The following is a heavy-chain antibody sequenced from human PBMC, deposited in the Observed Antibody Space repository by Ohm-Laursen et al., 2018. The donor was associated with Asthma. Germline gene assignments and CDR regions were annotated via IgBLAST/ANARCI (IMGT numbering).Heavy chain of an antibody. CDR1: GFTFSSYG. J-gene: IGHJ4*02. Sequence: SLRLSCAASGFTFSSYGMHWVRQAPGKGLEWVALISYDGTIKYNADSVKGRFTPSRDNSKNTLYLEMNSLRAEDTAVYYCARRSKICYDTSHCFFDYWGQGTLVTVSS. D-gene: IGHD2-2*01. V-gene: IGHV3-30*03. CDR3: ARRSKICYDTSHCFFDY. CDR2: ISYDGTIK.